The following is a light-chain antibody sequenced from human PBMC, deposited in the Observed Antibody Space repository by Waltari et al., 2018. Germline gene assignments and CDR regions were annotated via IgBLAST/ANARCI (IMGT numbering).Light chain of an antibody. CDR3: SSYTSASTLV. V-gene: IGLV2-14*01. CDR2: EVS. J-gene: IGLJ1*01. CDR1: SNDVGGYNY. Sequence: QSALTQPASVSGSPGQSLTISCLGTSNDVGGYNYVPWSQQHPGKAPKLMIYEVSNRPSGVSNRFSASKSGNTASLTISGLQADDEADYYCSSYTSASTLVFGTGTKVTVL.